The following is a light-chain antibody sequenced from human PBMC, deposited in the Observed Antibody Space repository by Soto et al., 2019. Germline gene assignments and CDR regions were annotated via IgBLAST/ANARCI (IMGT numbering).Light chain of an antibody. CDR1: QGISNW. J-gene: IGKJ2*01. CDR3: QQANSLPYT. CDR2: TAS. Sequence: DIQMTQSPSSVSASVGDRVSITCRASQGISNWLAWYQQKPGKAPKFLMHTASSLQSGVPSRFSGSRSGTDFTLTISSLQPEDFATYYCQQANSLPYTFGQGTKLEIK. V-gene: IGKV1-12*01.